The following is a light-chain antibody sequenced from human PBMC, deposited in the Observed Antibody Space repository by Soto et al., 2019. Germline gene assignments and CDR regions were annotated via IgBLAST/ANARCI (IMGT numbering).Light chain of an antibody. CDR3: CSYEGSSTPLI. CDR2: EVS. Sequence: SLLTQPASVSGSPGQSITISCTGTSSDVGSYNLVSWYQQHPGKAHKLMIYEVSKRPSGVSNRFSGSKSGNTASLTISGLQAEDEADYYCCSYEGSSTPLIFGTGTRSP. J-gene: IGLJ1*01. CDR1: SSDVGSYNL. V-gene: IGLV2-23*02.